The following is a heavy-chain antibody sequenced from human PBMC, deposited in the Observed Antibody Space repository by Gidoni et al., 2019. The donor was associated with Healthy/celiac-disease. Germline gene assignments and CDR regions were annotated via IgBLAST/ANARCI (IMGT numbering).Heavy chain of an antibody. CDR1: GVTCSSYA. J-gene: IGHJ6*03. CDR2: LSYDGSNI. V-gene: IGHV3-30-3*01. D-gene: IGHD3-22*01. CDR3: ARDPYYYDSSGYYRDYYYYYMDV. Sequence: QVQLVESGGGGVQPGRSLRLSGAAAGVTCSSYAMHWVRPAPGKGLEWVAVLSYDGSNIYYADSVKGRFTISRDNSKNTLYLQMNSLRAEDTAVYYCARDPYYYDSSGYYRDYYYYYMDVWGKGTTVTVSS.